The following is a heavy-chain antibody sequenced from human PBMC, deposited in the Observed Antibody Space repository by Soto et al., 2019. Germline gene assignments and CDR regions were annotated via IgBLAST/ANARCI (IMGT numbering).Heavy chain of an antibody. D-gene: IGHD3-3*01. CDR2: IYYSGST. Sequence: QLQLQESGPGLVKPSETLSLTCTVSGGSISSSSYYWGWIRQPPGKGLEWIGSIYYSGSTYYNPSLKSRVTISVDTSKNQFSLKLSSVTAADTAVYYCARNGGLITIPCWGQGTLVTVSS. J-gene: IGHJ4*02. CDR1: GGSISSSSYY. V-gene: IGHV4-39*01. CDR3: ARNGGLITIPC.